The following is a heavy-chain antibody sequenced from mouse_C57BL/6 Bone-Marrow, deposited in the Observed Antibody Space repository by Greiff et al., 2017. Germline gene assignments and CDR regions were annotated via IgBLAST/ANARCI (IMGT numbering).Heavy chain of an antibody. CDR2: IDPSDRYT. V-gene: IGHV1-69*01. CDR3: ARVANWDPFDY. Sequence: QVQLQQPGAELVMPGALVKLSCKASGYTFTSYWMHWVKQRPGQGLEWIGEIDPSDRYTNYNQNFKGKSTLTVDKSSSTAYMQLRSLTSEDSAVYYCARVANWDPFDYWGQGTTLTVSS. J-gene: IGHJ2*01. CDR1: GYTFTSYW. D-gene: IGHD4-1*01.